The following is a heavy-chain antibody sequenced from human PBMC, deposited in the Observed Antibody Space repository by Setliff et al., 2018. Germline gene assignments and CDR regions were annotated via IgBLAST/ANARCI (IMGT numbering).Heavy chain of an antibody. CDR3: ARDNRGYAWDYYYYMDV. V-gene: IGHV7-4-1*02. CDR1: GYTFTSYA. J-gene: IGHJ6*03. Sequence: GASVKVSCRASGYTFTSYAMDWVRQASGQGLEWMGWINTNTGNPTYAQGFTGRFVFSLDTSVSTAYLQFSSLKAEDTAVYYCARDNRGYAWDYYYYMDVWGKGTTVTVSS. D-gene: IGHD2-15*01. CDR2: INTNTGNP.